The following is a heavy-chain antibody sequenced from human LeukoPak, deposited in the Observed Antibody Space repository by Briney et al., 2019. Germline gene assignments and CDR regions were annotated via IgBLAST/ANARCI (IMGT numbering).Heavy chain of an antibody. CDR2: IYYSGST. CDR3: ARARRWNAAVEGWWFDP. J-gene: IGHJ5*02. Sequence: PSETLSLTCTVSGGSISSSSYYWSWIRQPPGKGLEWIGYIYYSGSTNYNPSLKSRVTISVDTSKNQFSLKLSSVTAADTAVYYCARARRWNAAVEGWWFDPWGQGTLVTVSS. V-gene: IGHV4-61*01. D-gene: IGHD1-1*01. CDR1: GGSISSSSYY.